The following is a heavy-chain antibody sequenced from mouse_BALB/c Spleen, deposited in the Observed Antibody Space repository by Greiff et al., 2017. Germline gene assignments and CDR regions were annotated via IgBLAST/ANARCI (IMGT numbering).Heavy chain of an antibody. D-gene: IGHD2-1*01. CDR1: GFTFSSYT. CDR3: TREEGGNYAWFAY. CDR2: ISSGGSYT. Sequence: EVQLQESGGGLVKPGGSLKLSCAASGFTFSSYTMSWVRQTPEKRLEWVATISSGGSYTYYPDSVKGRFTISRDNAKNTLYLQMSSLKSEDTAMYYCTREEGGNYAWFAYWGQGTLVTVSA. V-gene: IGHV5-6-4*01. J-gene: IGHJ3*01.